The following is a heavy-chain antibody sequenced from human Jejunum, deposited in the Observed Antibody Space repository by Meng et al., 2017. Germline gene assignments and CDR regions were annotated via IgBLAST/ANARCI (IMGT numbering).Heavy chain of an antibody. D-gene: IGHD3-10*01. CDR3: ARDRARGAGPTNYYYYGMDV. V-gene: IGHV3-7*01. CDR2: IKQDGSEK. Sequence: GESLKISCAASGFTFSSYWMSWVRQAPGKGLEWVANIKQDGSEKYYVDSVKGRFTISRDNAKNSLYLQMNSLRAEDTAVYYCARDRARGAGPTNYYYYGMDVWGQGTTVTVSS. CDR1: GFTFSSYW. J-gene: IGHJ6*02.